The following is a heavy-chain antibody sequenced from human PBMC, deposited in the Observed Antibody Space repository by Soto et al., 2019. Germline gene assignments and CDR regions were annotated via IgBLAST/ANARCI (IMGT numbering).Heavy chain of an antibody. CDR2: ISYDGSNK. J-gene: IGHJ4*02. CDR1: GFTFSSYA. Sequence: GGSLRLSCAASGFTFSSYAMHWVRQAPGKGLEWVAVISYDGSNKYYADSVKGRFTISRDNSKNTLYLQMNSLRAEDTAVYYCARDVTTDIVLMGYYRGAYFDYWCQGTLVTVSS. D-gene: IGHD2-8*01. CDR3: ARDVTTDIVLMGYYRGAYFDY. V-gene: IGHV3-30-3*01.